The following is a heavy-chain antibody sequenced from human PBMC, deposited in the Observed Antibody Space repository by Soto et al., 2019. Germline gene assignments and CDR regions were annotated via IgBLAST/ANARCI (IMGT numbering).Heavy chain of an antibody. J-gene: IGHJ4*02. CDR2: IYTVGST. CDR3: ARAVSARRFDY. V-gene: IGHV3-53*01. Sequence: SLRLSCASSGFTVNSNYMGWARQTPGKGREWVSLIYTVGSTYYADSVKGRFTISRDDSKNTLHLQMNSLRAEDTAIYYCARAVSARRFDYWGQGTLVTVSS. CDR1: GFTVNSNY. D-gene: IGHD6-6*01.